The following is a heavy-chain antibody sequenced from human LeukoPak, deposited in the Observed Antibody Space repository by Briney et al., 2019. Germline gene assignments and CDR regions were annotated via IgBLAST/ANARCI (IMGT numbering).Heavy chain of an antibody. J-gene: IGHJ6*03. Sequence: GASVKVSCKASGCTFSSYAISWVRQAPGQGLEWMGRIIPIFGTANYAQKFQGRVTITTDESTSTAYMELSSLRSEDAAVYYCARDVIGGDQYYYYMDVWGKGTTVTVSS. D-gene: IGHD4-17*01. CDR3: ARDVIGGDQYYYYMDV. CDR2: IIPIFGTA. CDR1: GCTFSSYA. V-gene: IGHV1-69*05.